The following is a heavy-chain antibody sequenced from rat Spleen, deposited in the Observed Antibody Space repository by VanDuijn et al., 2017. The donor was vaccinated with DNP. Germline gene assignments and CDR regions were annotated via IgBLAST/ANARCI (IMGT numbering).Heavy chain of an antibody. J-gene: IGHJ2*01. V-gene: IGHV4-2*01. CDR1: GFNFYDYW. D-gene: IGHD1-4*01. CDR3: ARRAGGYFDY. Sequence: EVKLVESGGGLVQPGRSLKLSCAASGFNFYDYWMGWVRQAPGKGLEWIGEINKGSSTINYTPSLKDKFTISRDNVQSTLYLQMSKLGSEDTAIYYCARRAGGYFDYWGRGVMVTVSS. CDR2: INKGSSTI.